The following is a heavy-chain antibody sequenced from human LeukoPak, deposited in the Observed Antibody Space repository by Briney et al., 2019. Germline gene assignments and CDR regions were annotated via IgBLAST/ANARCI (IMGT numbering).Heavy chain of an antibody. D-gene: IGHD3-16*01. V-gene: IGHV1-69*01. Sequence: GSSVKVSCKASGGTFSSYAISWVRQAPAQGLEWMGGIIPIFGTANYAQKFQGRVTITADESTSTAYIELSSLRSEDTAVYYCARDNPAGGFDYWGQGTLVTVSS. J-gene: IGHJ4*02. CDR2: IIPIFGTA. CDR1: GGTFSSYA. CDR3: ARDNPAGGFDY.